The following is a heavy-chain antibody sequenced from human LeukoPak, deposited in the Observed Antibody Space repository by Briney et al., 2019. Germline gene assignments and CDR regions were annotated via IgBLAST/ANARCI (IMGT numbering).Heavy chain of an antibody. CDR1: RFTFTIDG. CDR3: GGRGGYNQGFRAFDI. J-gene: IGHJ3*02. Sequence: GGSPRVSCAQPRFTFTIDGMYWVREAPHERGGWVSEIWYDVSDKYYADSVKGPDTTSRETSKNTLYQQMKSLRAEDTAVYYCGGRGGYNQGFRAFDIWGQGTMVTVSS. CDR2: IWYDVSDK. D-gene: IGHD5-24*01. V-gene: IGHV3-33*07.